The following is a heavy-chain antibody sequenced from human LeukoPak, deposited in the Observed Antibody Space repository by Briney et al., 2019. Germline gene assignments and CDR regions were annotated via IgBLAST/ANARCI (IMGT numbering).Heavy chain of an antibody. V-gene: IGHV3-30*18. CDR3: AKDRLGTLDAFDI. Sequence: GGSLRLSCAASGFTFSSYGMHWVRQAPGKGLEWMAVISYDGNNKYYADSVKGRFTISRDNSRNTLYLQIDSLRAEDTAVYYCAKDRLGTLDAFDIWGQGTMVTVSS. CDR1: GFTFSSYG. D-gene: IGHD3-9*01. J-gene: IGHJ3*02. CDR2: ISYDGNNK.